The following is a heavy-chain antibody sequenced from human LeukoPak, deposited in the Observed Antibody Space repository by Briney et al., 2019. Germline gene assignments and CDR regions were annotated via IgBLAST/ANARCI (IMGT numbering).Heavy chain of an antibody. D-gene: IGHD3-22*01. CDR2: IYHSGST. Sequence: ASETLSLTCAVSGGSISSSNWWSWVRQPPGKGLEWIGEIYHSGSTNYNPSLKSRVTISVDTSKNQFSLKLSSVTAADTAVYYCARSDSSGYYVDYWGQGTLVTVSS. CDR3: ARSDSSGYYVDY. J-gene: IGHJ4*02. CDR1: GGSISSSNW. V-gene: IGHV4-4*02.